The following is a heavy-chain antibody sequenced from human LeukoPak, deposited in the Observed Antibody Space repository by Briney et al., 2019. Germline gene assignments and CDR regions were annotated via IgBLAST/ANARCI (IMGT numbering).Heavy chain of an antibody. D-gene: IGHD6-13*01. J-gene: IGHJ4*02. V-gene: IGHV3-23*01. CDR3: AKGQELDDGVFDS. CDR2: TRSIVDTA. CDR1: GFTFSRIA. Sequence: GGSLRLSCAASGFTFSRIAMTWVRQAPGKGLEYIFNTRSIVDTAYNTDSVWGRFALSRDNSKEALFFLMYSLRVEDTAIYYCAKGQELDDGVFDSWGQGTLVTVSS.